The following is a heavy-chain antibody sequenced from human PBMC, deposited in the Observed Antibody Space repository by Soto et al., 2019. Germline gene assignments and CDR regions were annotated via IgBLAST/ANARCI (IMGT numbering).Heavy chain of an antibody. J-gene: IGHJ4*02. Sequence: ASIKVYCKASAGTLKNFAISWVRQPPRQESEWILLINPVVGPEIYTQKFQGRVTITADESTTTAFLDVSSLRSEDTAVYYCGRGGSWAKVDSWGPGTLVTVSS. D-gene: IGHD6-13*01. CDR2: INPVVGPE. V-gene: IGHV1-69*13. CDR1: AGTLKNFA. CDR3: GRGGSWAKVDS.